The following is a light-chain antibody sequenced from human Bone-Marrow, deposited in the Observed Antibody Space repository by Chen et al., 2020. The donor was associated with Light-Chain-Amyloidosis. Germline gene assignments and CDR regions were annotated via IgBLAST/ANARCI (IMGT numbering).Light chain of an antibody. CDR3: QQYGTSALT. J-gene: IGKJ4*01. CDR2: GSS. CDR1: QTITSNY. Sequence: EIVLTQSPGTLSLSPGEGANLSCRASQTITSNYLTWYQHKFGQAPRLLIYGSSSRATGIPDRFTGSGSGTDFTLTINRLEPEDFAMYYCQQYGTSALTFGGGTKVEIK. V-gene: IGKV3-20*01.